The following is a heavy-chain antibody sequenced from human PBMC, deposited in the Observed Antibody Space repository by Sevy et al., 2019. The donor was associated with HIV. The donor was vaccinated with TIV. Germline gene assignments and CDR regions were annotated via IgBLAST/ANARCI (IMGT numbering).Heavy chain of an antibody. V-gene: IGHV1-2*02. D-gene: IGHD5-12*01. CDR3: AREKGSSGYDWGVDY. Sequence: ASVKVSCKASGYTFTGYYMHWVRQAPGQGLEWMGWINPNSGGTNYAQKFQGRVTMTRDTSISTAYMELSRLRSDDTAVYYCAREKGSSGYDWGVDYWGQRTLVTVSS. J-gene: IGHJ4*02. CDR1: GYTFTGYY. CDR2: INPNSGGT.